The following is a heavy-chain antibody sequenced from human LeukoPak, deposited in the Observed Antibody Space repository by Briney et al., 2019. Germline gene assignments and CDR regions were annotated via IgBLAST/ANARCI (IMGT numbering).Heavy chain of an antibody. D-gene: IGHD3-22*01. CDR2: INHSGGT. CDR1: GGSFSGYY. J-gene: IGHJ4*02. Sequence: PSETLSLTCAVYGGSFSGYYWSWIRQPPGKGLEWIGEINHSGGTNYNPSLKSRVTISVDTSKNQFSLKLSSVTAADTAVYYCARGEDYYDSSGYSDYWGQGTLVTVSS. CDR3: ARGEDYYDSSGYSDY. V-gene: IGHV4-34*01.